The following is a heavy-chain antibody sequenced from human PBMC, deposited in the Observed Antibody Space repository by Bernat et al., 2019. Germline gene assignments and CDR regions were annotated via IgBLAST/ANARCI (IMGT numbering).Heavy chain of an antibody. CDR2: ISGSGSST. J-gene: IGHJ4*02. CDR3: AKMGASPGYSSWGYYEY. CDR1: GFTFSSYT. D-gene: IGHD2-15*01. V-gene: IGHV3-23*01. Sequence: EVQLLESGGGLVQPGGSLRLSCAASGFTFSSYTMSWVRQAPGKGLDWVSGISGSGSSTYYADSVKGRFSISRDNNKNTLDLQMNSLRADDTAVYYCAKMGASPGYSSWGYYEYWGQGALVTVSS.